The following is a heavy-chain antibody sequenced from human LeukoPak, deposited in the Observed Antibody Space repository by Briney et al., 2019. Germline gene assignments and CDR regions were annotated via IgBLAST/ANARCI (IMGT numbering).Heavy chain of an antibody. CDR1: GFTFTGYS. D-gene: IGHD6-25*01. V-gene: IGHV3-23*01. CDR2: ITSGSIA. J-gene: IGHJ4*02. Sequence: GGSVRLSCAASGFTFTGYSMNWVRQAPGKGLEWVSGITSGSIAYYADSVKGRFTISRDNSKNTLYLQMNSLRAEDTAVYYCAKEAAGRYYFDYWGQGTRVTVSS. CDR3: AKEAAGRYYFDY.